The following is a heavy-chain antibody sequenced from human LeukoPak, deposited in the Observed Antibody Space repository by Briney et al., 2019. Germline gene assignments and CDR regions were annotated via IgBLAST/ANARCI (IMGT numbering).Heavy chain of an antibody. CDR1: GFTFSSYG. J-gene: IGHJ4*02. CDR3: AKDHIVVVPAARGYFDY. V-gene: IGHV3-33*06. Sequence: GGSLRLSCAASGFTFSSYGMHWVRQAPGKGLEWVAVILSDGSKEFYTDSVKGRFTISRDNSKNTLYLQMNSLRAEDTAVYYCAKDHIVVVPAARGYFDYWGQGTLVTVSS. CDR2: ILSDGSKE. D-gene: IGHD2-2*01.